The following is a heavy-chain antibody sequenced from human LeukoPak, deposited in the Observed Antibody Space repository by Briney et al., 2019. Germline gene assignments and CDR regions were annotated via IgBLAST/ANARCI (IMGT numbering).Heavy chain of an antibody. Sequence: GGSLRLSCAASGFTFSSYGMHWVRQAPGKGLEWVAVIWYDGSNKYYADSVKGRFTISSDNSKNTLYLQMNSLRAEDTAVYYCAKDMIPFTIFGKTDYWGQGTLVTVSS. J-gene: IGHJ4*02. CDR2: IWYDGSNK. CDR3: AKDMIPFTIFGKTDY. V-gene: IGHV3-33*06. CDR1: GFTFSSYG. D-gene: IGHD3-3*01.